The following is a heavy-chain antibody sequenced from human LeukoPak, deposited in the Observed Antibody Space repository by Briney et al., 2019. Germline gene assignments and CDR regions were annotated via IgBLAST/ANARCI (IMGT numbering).Heavy chain of an antibody. J-gene: IGHJ3*01. CDR3: ARDRCGRTSCYPGAFDF. CDR1: GDSISSYY. CDR2: IYYTGST. Sequence: PSETLSLTCTVSGDSISSYYWSWIRQPPGKGLEWIGYIYYTGSTNYNPSLKSQVTISVDTSKNQFSLKLSSVTAADTAVYYCARDRCGRTSCYPGAFDFWGHGTMGILSS. V-gene: IGHV4-59*01. D-gene: IGHD2-2*01.